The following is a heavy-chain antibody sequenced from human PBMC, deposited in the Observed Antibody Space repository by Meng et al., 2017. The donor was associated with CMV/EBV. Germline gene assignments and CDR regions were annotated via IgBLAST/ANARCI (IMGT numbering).Heavy chain of an antibody. J-gene: IGHJ4*02. CDR2: INHSGST. D-gene: IGHD2-15*01. V-gene: IGHV4-34*01. CDR1: GGSFSGYY. Sequence: QGQLQQGGAGLLKPSETLSLTCAVYGGSFSGYYWSWIRQPPGKGLEWIGEINHSGSTNYNPSLKSRVTISVDTSKNQFSLKLSSVTAADTAVYYCASSLTYPDYWGQGTLVTVFS. CDR3: ASSLTYPDY.